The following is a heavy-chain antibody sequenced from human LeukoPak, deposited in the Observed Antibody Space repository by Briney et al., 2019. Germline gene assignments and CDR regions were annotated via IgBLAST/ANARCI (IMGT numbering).Heavy chain of an antibody. J-gene: IGHJ4*02. Sequence: GGSLRLSCAASGFTFSSYSMNWVRQAPGKGLEWVSSISSSSSYIYYADSVKGRFTISRDNAKNSLYLQMNSLRAEDTAVYYCARGAREYILTGYFHLFPHHFDYWGQGTLVTVSS. V-gene: IGHV3-21*01. D-gene: IGHD3-9*01. CDR2: ISSSSSYI. CDR3: ARGAREYILTGYFHLFPHHFDY. CDR1: GFTFSSYS.